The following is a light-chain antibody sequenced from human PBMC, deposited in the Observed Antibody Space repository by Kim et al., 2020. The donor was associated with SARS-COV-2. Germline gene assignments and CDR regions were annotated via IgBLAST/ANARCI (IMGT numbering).Light chain of an antibody. V-gene: IGLV2-14*03. CDR1: TSAIGANNS. J-gene: IGLJ2*01. Sequence: GPPSTVSATGTTSAIGANNSVSWYPHHAGHAPKLIIYAVSQAPSGVSSPFSGSKSGITASLTLSGLQTEDEADYYCSSYRDGQTSLFGGGPKVTVL. CDR3: SSYRDGQTSL. CDR2: AVS.